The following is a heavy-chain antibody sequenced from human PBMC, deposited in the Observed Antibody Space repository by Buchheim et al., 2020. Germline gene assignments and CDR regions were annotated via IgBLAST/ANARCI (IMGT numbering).Heavy chain of an antibody. CDR3: SRTLDD. J-gene: IGHJ4*02. Sequence: EVQLVESGGGSVQPGGSLRLSCTGFGFTFRSDWMDWVRQAPGKGLEWVANINQDGSERYYVDSVRGRFTISRDNAKKSVFLQMDSLRAEDTAVYYCSRTLDDWGQGSL. V-gene: IGHV3-7*01. CDR1: GFTFRSDW. CDR2: INQDGSER.